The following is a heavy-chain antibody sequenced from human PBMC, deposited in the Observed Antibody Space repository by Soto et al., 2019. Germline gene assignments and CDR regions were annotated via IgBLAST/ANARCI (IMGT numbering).Heavy chain of an antibody. V-gene: IGHV5-51*01. CDR3: ASAQRRITMVRGVIMPLDDAFDI. CDR2: IYPGDSDT. J-gene: IGHJ3*02. CDR1: GYSFTSYW. Sequence: GESLKISCKGSGYSFTSYWIGWVRQMPGKGLEWMGIIYPGDSDTRYSPSFQGQVTISADKSISTAYLQWSSLKASDTAMYYCASAQRRITMVRGVIMPLDDAFDIWGQGTMVTVSS. D-gene: IGHD3-10*01.